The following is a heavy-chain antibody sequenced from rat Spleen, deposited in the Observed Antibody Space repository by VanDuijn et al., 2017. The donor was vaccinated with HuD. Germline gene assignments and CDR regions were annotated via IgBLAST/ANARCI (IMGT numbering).Heavy chain of an antibody. CDR2: ISHSGVT. D-gene: IGHD4-3*01. CDR3: VRQDTSGYSNWFTY. J-gene: IGHJ3*01. V-gene: IGHV5-58*01. CDR1: GFTFSSYW. Sequence: EVQLVETGGGLVQPGRSLKLSCVASGFTFSSYWMYWIRQAPGKGLEWVTSISHSGVTYYRDSVKGRFTVSRENAESTLYLLMDSLRSEDTATYYCVRQDTSGYSNWFTYWGQGTLVTVSS.